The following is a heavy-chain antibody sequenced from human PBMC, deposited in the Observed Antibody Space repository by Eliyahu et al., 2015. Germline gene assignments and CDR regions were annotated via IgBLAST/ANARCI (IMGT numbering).Heavy chain of an antibody. V-gene: IGHV1-69*04. J-gene: IGHJ6*02. D-gene: IGHD1-7*01. CDR3: ARRKLPGGMDV. CDR1: GGTFSTYA. Sequence: EVKKPGSAVKVSCKASGGTFSTYAIAWVRQAPGQGLEWMGRIIPLLGMTNQAQKFQGRVTFTADKSTNTAYMDLTSLTSEDTAVYYCARRKLPGGMDVWGQGTTVIVSS. CDR2: IIPLLGMT.